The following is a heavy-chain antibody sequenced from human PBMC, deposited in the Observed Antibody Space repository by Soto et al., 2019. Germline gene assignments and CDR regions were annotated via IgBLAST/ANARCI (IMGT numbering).Heavy chain of an antibody. J-gene: IGHJ6*03. D-gene: IGHD6-13*01. CDR2: ISSSSSTI. V-gene: IGHV3-48*01. CDR1: GFTFSSYS. Sequence: EVQLVESGGGLVQPGGSLRLSCAASGFTFSSYSMNWVRQAPGKGLEWVSYISSSSSTIYYADSVKGRFTISRDNAKNSLYLQINSLRAEDTAVYYCARVVFGVYSSQYYYYMDVWGKGTTVTVSS. CDR3: ARVVFGVYSSQYYYYMDV.